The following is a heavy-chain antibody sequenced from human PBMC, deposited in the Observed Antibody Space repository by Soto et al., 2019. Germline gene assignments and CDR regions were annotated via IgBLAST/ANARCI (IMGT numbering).Heavy chain of an antibody. CDR1: GFTFENYA. J-gene: IGHJ6*02. V-gene: IGHV3-23*01. CDR3: AKDSWAIFGVPAGEYYAMDV. D-gene: IGHD3-3*01. CDR2: ISGSGGTT. Sequence: GGSLRLSCVASGFTFENYAMSWVRQAPGRGLEWVSAISGSGGTTYYSDSVKGRFTISRDNSKNTVYLQMNDLRVEDAAEYFCAKDSWAIFGVPAGEYYAMDVWGQGTTVTVS.